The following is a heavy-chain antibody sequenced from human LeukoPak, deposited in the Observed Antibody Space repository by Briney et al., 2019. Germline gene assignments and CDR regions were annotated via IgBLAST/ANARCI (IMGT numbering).Heavy chain of an antibody. CDR3: ARVAWELIFDY. J-gene: IGHJ4*02. CDR2: IYCSGST. CDR1: GGSISNYY. D-gene: IGHD1-26*01. V-gene: IGHV4-59*01. Sequence: SETLSLTCTVSGGSISNYYWSWIRQPPGKGLEWIGYIYCSGSTNYNPSLKSRVTISVDTSKNQFSLKLSSVTAADTAVYYCARVAWELIFDYWGQGTLVTVSS.